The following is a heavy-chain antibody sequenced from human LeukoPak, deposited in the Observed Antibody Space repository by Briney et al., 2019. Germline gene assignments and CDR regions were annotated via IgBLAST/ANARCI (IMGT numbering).Heavy chain of an antibody. CDR2: IRYDGSNK. V-gene: IGHV3-30*02. J-gene: IGHJ4*02. Sequence: GGSLRLSCAASGFTFSSYGMHWVRQAPGKGLEWVAFIRYDGSNKYYADSVKGRFTISRDNSKNTLYLQMNSLSAEDTAVYYCAKDVAGLVRGVPNWGQGTLVTVSS. D-gene: IGHD3-10*01. CDR3: AKDVAGLVRGVPN. CDR1: GFTFSSYG.